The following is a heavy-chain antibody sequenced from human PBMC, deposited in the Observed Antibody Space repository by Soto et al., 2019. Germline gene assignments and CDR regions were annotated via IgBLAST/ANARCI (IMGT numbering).Heavy chain of an antibody. CDR2: ISCDGSNK. CDR3: ARDGSWGSANWFDP. J-gene: IGHJ5*02. Sequence: PGGSLRLSCAASGFTFSSYAMHWVRQAPGKGLEWVAVISCDGSNKYYADSVKGRFTISRDNSKNTLYLQMNSLRAGDTAVYYCARDGSWGSANWFDPWGQGTLVTVSS. CDR1: GFTFSSYA. V-gene: IGHV3-30-3*01. D-gene: IGHD1-26*01.